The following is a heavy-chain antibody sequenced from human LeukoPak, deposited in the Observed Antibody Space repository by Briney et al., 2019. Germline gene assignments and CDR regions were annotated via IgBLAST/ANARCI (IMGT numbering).Heavy chain of an antibody. Sequence: SETLSLTCAVSGYSISSGYYWGWIRQPPGKGLEWIGSIYHSGSTYYNPSLKSRVTISIVTSKNLFSLKLTCVPTTDPAVYYCSRHSPLVGAIRGRFDYWGQGTLVTVSS. J-gene: IGHJ4*02. CDR3: SRHSPLVGAIRGRFDY. CDR2: IYHSGST. V-gene: IGHV4-38-2*01. D-gene: IGHD1-26*01. CDR1: GYSISSGYY.